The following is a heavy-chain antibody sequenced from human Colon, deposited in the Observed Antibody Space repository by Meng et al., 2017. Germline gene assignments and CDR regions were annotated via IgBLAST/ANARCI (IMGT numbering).Heavy chain of an antibody. CDR2: INPSGGST. J-gene: IGHJ4*02. CDR3: ARDDQITMFDY. Sequence: ASVKVSCKASGYTFTSYYMHWVRQAPGQGLEWMGIINPSGGSTSYAQKFQGRVTTTRDTSTSTVYMELSSLRSEDTAVYYCARDDQITMFDYWGQGTLVTVSS. CDR1: GYTFTSYY. D-gene: IGHD3-10*01. V-gene: IGHV1-46*01.